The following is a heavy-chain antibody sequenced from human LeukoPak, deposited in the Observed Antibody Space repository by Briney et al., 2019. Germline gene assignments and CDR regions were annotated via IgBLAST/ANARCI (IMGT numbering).Heavy chain of an antibody. Sequence: GGSLTLSCAASGFTFSSYSIHWVRQAPGKGLEWVAVISYDGSSKDYADSVTGRFTISRDNSKNTLYLQMHSLRAEDTALYYCARDSSDTVAEYYFDYWGQGTLVTVSS. J-gene: IGHJ4*02. V-gene: IGHV3-30-3*01. CDR1: GFTFSSYS. CDR2: ISYDGSSK. CDR3: ARDSSDTVAEYYFDY. D-gene: IGHD5-12*01.